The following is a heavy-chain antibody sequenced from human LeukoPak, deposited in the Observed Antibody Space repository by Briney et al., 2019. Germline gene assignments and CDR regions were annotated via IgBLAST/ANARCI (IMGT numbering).Heavy chain of an antibody. CDR3: AREFSSKLEWLAYVTGDDAFDV. V-gene: IGHV1-2*02. CDR1: GYSFTGYH. Sequence: GASEKVSCKAFGYSFTGYHLHWVRQAPRQGLEWMGWVNPKTGGTNYARKFQGRVTMTRDTSINTVNMELSRLTSDDTAVYYCAREFSSKLEWLAYVTGDDAFDVWGQGTMITVS. J-gene: IGHJ3*01. D-gene: IGHD3-3*01. CDR2: VNPKTGGT.